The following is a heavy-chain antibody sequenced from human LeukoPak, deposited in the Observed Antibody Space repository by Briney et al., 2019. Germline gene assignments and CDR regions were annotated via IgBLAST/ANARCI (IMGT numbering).Heavy chain of an antibody. D-gene: IGHD2-21*01. V-gene: IGHV5-51*01. CDR1: GYSFTNYW. Sequence: GESLKISCKGSGYSFTNYWIAWVRQMPGKGLEWMGIIYPGDTDIRYSPSFQGQVTISADNSISTAYLQWSSLKASDTAMYYCARTHTYRFDYWGQGTLVTVSS. CDR3: ARTHTYRFDY. J-gene: IGHJ4*02. CDR2: IYPGDTDI.